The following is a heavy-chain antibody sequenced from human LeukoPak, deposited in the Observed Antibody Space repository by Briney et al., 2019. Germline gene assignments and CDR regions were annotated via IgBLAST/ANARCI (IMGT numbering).Heavy chain of an antibody. J-gene: IGHJ6*02. CDR1: GYTFTSYD. CDR3: ARTTTEYYYYGMDV. V-gene: IGHV1-8*01. CDR2: MNPNSGNT. Sequence: ASVKVSCKASGYTFTSYDINWVRQATGQGLEWMGWMNPNSGNTGYAQKFQGRVTMTRNTSISTAYMELSSLRSEDTAVYYCARTTTEYYYYGMDVWGQGTTVTVSS. D-gene: IGHD4-11*01.